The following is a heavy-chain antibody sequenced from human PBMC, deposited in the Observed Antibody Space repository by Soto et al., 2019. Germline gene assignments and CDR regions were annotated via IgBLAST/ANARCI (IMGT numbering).Heavy chain of an antibody. V-gene: IGHV1-18*01. CDR1: GYTFTSYG. CDR2: ISAYNGNT. J-gene: IGHJ5*02. CDR3: ARDREWERRGGYNWFDP. D-gene: IGHD1-26*01. Sequence: QVQLVQSGAEVKKPGASVKVSCKASGYTFTSYGISWVRQAPGQGLEWMGWISAYNGNTNYAQKLQGRVTMTTDTATSTAYMELRSLRSDDTAVYYCARDREWERRGGYNWFDPWGQGTLVTVSS.